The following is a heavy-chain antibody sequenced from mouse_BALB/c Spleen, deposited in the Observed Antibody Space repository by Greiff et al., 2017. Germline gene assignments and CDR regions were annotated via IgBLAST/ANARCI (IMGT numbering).Heavy chain of an antibody. CDR2: IDPSDSYT. CDR3: ARGEPGGFAY. CDR1: GYTFTSYW. Sequence: QVQLQQPGAELVKPGASVKLSCKASGYTFTSYWMHWVKQRPGQGLEWIGEIDPSDSYTNYNQKFKGKATLTVDKSSSTAYMQLSSLTSEDSAVYYCARGEPGGFAYWGQGTLVTVSA. J-gene: IGHJ3*01. V-gene: IGHV1-69*02.